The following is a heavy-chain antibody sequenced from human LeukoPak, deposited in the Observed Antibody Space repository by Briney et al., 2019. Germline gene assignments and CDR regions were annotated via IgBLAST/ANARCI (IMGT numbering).Heavy chain of an antibody. CDR3: ARVGGSSSRWFDP. Sequence: GGSLRLSCAASGFTFSNNWMSWVRQSPGKGLEWVAFIRYDGSNKYYADSVKGRFTISRDNSKNTLYLQMNSLRAEDTAVYYCARVGGSSSRWFDPWGQGTLVTVSS. D-gene: IGHD6-6*01. CDR2: IRYDGSNK. CDR1: GFTFSNNW. J-gene: IGHJ5*02. V-gene: IGHV3-30*02.